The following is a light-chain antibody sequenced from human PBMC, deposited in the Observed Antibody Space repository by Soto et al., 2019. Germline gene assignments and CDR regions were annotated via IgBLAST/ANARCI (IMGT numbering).Light chain of an antibody. J-gene: IGKJ5*01. Sequence: EIVLTQSPATLSVSPGERATLSCRASQSVSGDLAWYHHKPGQAPRLLIYDASTRALDTPARFAGSGAGTDVSLTISSLQSEDFAVYVCQQYNNWPITFGQGTRLEI. CDR3: QQYNNWPIT. CDR2: DAS. CDR1: QSVSGD. V-gene: IGKV3-15*01.